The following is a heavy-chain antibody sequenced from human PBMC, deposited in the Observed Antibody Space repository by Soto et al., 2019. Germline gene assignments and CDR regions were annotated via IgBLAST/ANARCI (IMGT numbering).Heavy chain of an antibody. D-gene: IGHD3-10*01. J-gene: IGHJ4*02. Sequence: QVQLQESGPGLVKPSGTLSLTCAVSGGSISSSNWWSWVRQPPGKGLEWIGEIYHSGNTNYNPSLKXRXTXGXXQSRNQFSLKLSSATAADTAVYYCARRWGEGRVDYWGQGTLVTVSS. CDR1: GGSISSSNW. V-gene: IGHV4-4*02. CDR3: ARRWGEGRVDY. CDR2: IYHSGNT.